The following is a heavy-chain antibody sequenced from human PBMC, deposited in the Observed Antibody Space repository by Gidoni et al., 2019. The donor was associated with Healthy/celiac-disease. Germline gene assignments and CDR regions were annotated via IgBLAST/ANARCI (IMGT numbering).Heavy chain of an antibody. Sequence: QVQLQESGTGLAKTSQTLSLTCTVSGGSISSGGYYWSWIRQHPGKGLGWIGYIYYSGSTYYNPSLKSRVTISFDTSKNQFSLKLSSVTAADTAVYYCAREQRTGWDPSADAFDIWGQGTMVTVSS. CDR1: GGSISSGGYY. CDR2: IYYSGST. D-gene: IGHD1-26*01. CDR3: AREQRTGWDPSADAFDI. V-gene: IGHV4-31*03. J-gene: IGHJ3*02.